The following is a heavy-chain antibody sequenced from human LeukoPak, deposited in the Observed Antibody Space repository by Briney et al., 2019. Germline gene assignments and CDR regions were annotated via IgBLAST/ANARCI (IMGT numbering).Heavy chain of an antibody. Sequence: GGSLRLSCAASGFTFDDYAMHWVRQAPGKGLEWVSGISWNSGSIGYADSVKGRFTISRDNSKNTLYLQMNSLRAEDTAVYYCAKDIAPIVGATDPIDYWGQGTLVTVSS. V-gene: IGHV3-9*01. J-gene: IGHJ4*02. CDR3: AKDIAPIVGATDPIDY. CDR2: ISWNSGSI. D-gene: IGHD1-26*01. CDR1: GFTFDDYA.